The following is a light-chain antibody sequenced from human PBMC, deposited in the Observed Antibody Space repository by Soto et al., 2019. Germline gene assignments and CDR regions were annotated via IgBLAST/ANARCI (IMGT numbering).Light chain of an antibody. J-gene: IGKJ4*01. CDR1: QSVSSNY. CDR3: QQYGSSPLT. Sequence: EIVLTQSPGTLSLSPGERATLSCRASQSVSSNYLAWYQQKPGQAPRFLIYDASSRATGIPDRFSGSGSGTDFTLTISRLDPEDFAVYYCQQYGSSPLTFGGGTKVEIK. CDR2: DAS. V-gene: IGKV3-20*01.